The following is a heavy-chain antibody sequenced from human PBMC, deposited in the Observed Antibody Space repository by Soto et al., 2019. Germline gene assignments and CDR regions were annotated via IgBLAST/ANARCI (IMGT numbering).Heavy chain of an antibody. CDR3: ARDPYHVLMVNAPNLYGMDV. D-gene: IGHD2-8*01. Sequence: ASVKVSCKASGYTFTTYAISSVRQAPGQGLEWMGRISTYNGNTNYPQSLQGRLTMTTDTSTTTAYMELRSLRSDDTAVYYCARDPYHVLMVNAPNLYGMDVWGQGTTVTVSS. CDR2: ISTYNGNT. CDR1: GYTFTTYA. J-gene: IGHJ6*02. V-gene: IGHV1-18*01.